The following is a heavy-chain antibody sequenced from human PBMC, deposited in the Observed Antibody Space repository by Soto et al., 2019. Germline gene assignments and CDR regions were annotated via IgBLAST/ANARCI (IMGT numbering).Heavy chain of an antibody. V-gene: IGHV3-30-3*01. CDR3: ARVNVDTAMAHPYGMDV. J-gene: IGHJ6*02. Sequence: QVQLVESGGGVVQPGRSLRLSCAASGFTFSSYAMHGVRQAPSKGLEWVAVISYDGSNKYYVDSVKGRFTISRDNSKNTQYLQMNRLRAEDTAVYYCARVNVDTAMAHPYGMDVWGQVTTVTVSS. D-gene: IGHD5-18*01. CDR2: ISYDGSNK. CDR1: GFTFSSYA.